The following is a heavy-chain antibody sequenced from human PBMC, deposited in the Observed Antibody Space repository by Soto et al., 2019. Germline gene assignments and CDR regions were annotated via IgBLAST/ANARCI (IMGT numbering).Heavy chain of an antibody. D-gene: IGHD5-12*01. V-gene: IGHV1-24*01. CDR3: ARGTEWLRFRGTFDY. CDR2: FDPEDGET. J-gene: IGHJ4*02. CDR1: GYTLTELS. Sequence: GASVKVSCKVSGYTLTELSMHWVRQAPGKGLEWMGGFDPEDGETIYAQKFQGRVTMTEDTSTNTAYMELSSLRSDDTAVYYCARGTEWLRFRGTFDYWGQGTLVTVSS.